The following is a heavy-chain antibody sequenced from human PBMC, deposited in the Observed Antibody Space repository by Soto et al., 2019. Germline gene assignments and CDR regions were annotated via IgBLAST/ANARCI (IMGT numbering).Heavy chain of an antibody. D-gene: IGHD3-10*01. CDR3: AAASNYYGSGSIDYYGMDV. J-gene: IGHJ6*02. CDR2: IVVGSGNT. V-gene: IGHV1-58*01. Sequence: SVKVSCKASGFTFTSSAVQWVRQARGQRLEWIGWIVVGSGNTNYAQKFQERVTITRDISTSTAYMELSSLRSEDTAVYYCAAASNYYGSGSIDYYGMDVWGQGTTVTVSS. CDR1: GFTFTSSA.